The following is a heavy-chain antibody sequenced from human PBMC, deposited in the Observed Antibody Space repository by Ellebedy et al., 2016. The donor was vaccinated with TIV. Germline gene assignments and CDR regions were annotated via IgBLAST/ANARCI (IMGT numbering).Heavy chain of an antibody. CDR3: ARESPITMVRGVIPDY. V-gene: IGHV3-48*01. CDR2: ISSSSSTI. Sequence: GESLKISCAASGFTFSSYSMNWVRQAPGKGLEWVSYISSSSSTIYYADSVKGRFTISRDNAKNSLYLQMNSLRAEDTAVYYCARESPITMVRGVIPDYWGQGTLVTASS. J-gene: IGHJ4*02. CDR1: GFTFSSYS. D-gene: IGHD3-10*01.